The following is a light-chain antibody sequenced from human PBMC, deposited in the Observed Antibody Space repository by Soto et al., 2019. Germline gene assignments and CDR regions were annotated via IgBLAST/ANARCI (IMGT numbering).Light chain of an antibody. J-gene: IGKJ2*01. CDR1: QNINDK. V-gene: IGKV3-15*01. CDR3: QQSYSIPYT. Sequence: EIVMTQYPDTLSVSPGERATLSCRASQNINDKLAWFQQKPGQVPRLLIIGASTTATGVPDRFSGSGSGTEFTLTISGLQSEDFATYYCQQSYSIPYTFGQGTKIEIK. CDR2: GAS.